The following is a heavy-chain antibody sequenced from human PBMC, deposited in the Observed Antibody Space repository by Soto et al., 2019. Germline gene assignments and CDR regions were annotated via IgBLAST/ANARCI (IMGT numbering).Heavy chain of an antibody. J-gene: IGHJ5*01. CDR2: TYYRSRWQT. D-gene: IGHD3-16*01. CDR3: ARLIGNSWLDS. V-gene: IGHV6-1*01. CDR1: GDSVSTNDAT. Sequence: QVQLQQSGPGLVKPSQTLSLTCAISGDSVSTNDATWDWIRQSPSRGLEWLGRTYYRSRWQTDYAGSSKSRISINPNPSNNQVSLQLNSVTPDDTAVYYCARLIGNSWLDSWGQGTLVTVSS.